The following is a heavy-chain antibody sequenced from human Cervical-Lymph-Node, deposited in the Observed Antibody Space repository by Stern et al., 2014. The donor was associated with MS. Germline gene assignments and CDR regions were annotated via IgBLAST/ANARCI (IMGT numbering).Heavy chain of an antibody. D-gene: IGHD1-26*01. CDR2: LIPIFGPA. V-gene: IGHV1-69*01. CDR3: ARGELKEGLVRGMDV. J-gene: IGHJ6*02. Sequence: VQLVESGAEVKKPGPSVKVSCKASGGTFSSYAISWVRPAPGQGLEWMGGLIPIFGPANYAQKFQGRVTITADESTSTAYMELSSLRSEDTAVYYCARGELKEGLVRGMDVWGQGTTVTVSS. CDR1: GGTFSSYA.